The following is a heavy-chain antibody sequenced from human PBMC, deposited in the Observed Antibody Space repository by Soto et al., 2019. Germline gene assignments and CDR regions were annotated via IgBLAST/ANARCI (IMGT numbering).Heavy chain of an antibody. J-gene: IGHJ6*02. D-gene: IGHD3-3*01. Sequence: ASVKVSCKASGYTFTSYGISWVRQAPGQGLEWMGWISAYNGNTNYAQKLQGRVTMTTDTSTSTAYMELRSLRSDDTAVYYCARDLEVPYYDFWSGYPPGVSAYYYGMDVWGQGTTVTVSS. CDR2: ISAYNGNT. V-gene: IGHV1-18*04. CDR1: GYTFTSYG. CDR3: ARDLEVPYYDFWSGYPPGVSAYYYGMDV.